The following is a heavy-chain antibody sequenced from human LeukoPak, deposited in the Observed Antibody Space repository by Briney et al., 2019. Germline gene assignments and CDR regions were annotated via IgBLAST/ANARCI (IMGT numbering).Heavy chain of an antibody. V-gene: IGHV3-15*01. J-gene: IGHJ3*02. Sequence: GGSLRLSCAASGFTFSNAWMSWVRQAPGKGLEWVGCIKSKTDGGTTDYAAPVKGRFTISRDDSKNTLYLQMNSLKTEDTAVYYCTTDLNSSGWLPDAFDIWGQGTMVTVSS. CDR2: IKSKTDGGTT. CDR3: TTDLNSSGWLPDAFDI. CDR1: GFTFSNAW. D-gene: IGHD6-19*01.